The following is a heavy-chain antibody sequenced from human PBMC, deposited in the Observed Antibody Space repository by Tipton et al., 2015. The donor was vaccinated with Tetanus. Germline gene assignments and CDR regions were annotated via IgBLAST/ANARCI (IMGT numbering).Heavy chain of an antibody. J-gene: IGHJ5*02. V-gene: IGHV4-39*07. D-gene: IGHD3-16*01. Sequence: TLSLTCIVSGGSMSSGGHYGAWVRQSPGQGLEWIGSLTYSGRTYYNPSLESRVTISVDTSNNQFSLRLSSVTAADTAVYYCARDQGGGRVARLNWFGPWGQGTLVTVSS. CDR1: GGSMSSGGHY. CDR3: ARDQGGGRVARLNWFGP. CDR2: LTYSGRT.